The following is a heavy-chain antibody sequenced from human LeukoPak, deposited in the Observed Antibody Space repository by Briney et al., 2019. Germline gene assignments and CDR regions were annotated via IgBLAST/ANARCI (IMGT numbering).Heavy chain of an antibody. CDR1: GFTFTSYS. J-gene: IGHJ4*02. Sequence: GGSLRLSCAASGFTFTSYSMNWVRQAPGKGLEWVSTISGGGGSTYYADSVKGRFTISRDNSKNTLYLQVNSLRAEDTAGYYCAKGGKWEVTAFEYWGQGTLVTVSS. CDR2: ISGGGGST. CDR3: AKGGKWEVTAFEY. D-gene: IGHD1-26*01. V-gene: IGHV3-23*01.